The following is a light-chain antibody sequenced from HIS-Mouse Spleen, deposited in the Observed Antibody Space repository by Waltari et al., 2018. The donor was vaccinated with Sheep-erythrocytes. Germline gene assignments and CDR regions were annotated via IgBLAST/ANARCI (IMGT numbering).Light chain of an antibody. CDR3: QTWGTGIHVV. J-gene: IGLJ2*01. CDR2: LNSDGSH. V-gene: IGLV4-69*01. CDR1: SGHSSYA. Sequence: QLVLTQSPSASASLGASVKLTCTLSSGHSSYAIAWHQQQPETAPRYLMKLNSDGSHSKGDGIPVRCSGSSSGAERYLTISSRQSEDEADYYCQTWGTGIHVVFGGGTKLTVL.